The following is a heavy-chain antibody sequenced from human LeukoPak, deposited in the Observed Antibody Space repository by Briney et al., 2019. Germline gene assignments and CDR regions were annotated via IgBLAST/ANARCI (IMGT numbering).Heavy chain of an antibody. CDR3: ARESYYDILTGSNFDY. D-gene: IGHD3-9*01. V-gene: IGHV5-10-1*01. J-gene: IGHJ4*02. CDR1: GYSFTSYW. CDR2: IDPSDSYT. Sequence: GEPLKISCKGSGYSFTSYWISWVRQMPGKGLGWMGRIDPSDSYTNYSPSFQGHVTISADKSISTAYLQWSSLKASDTAMYYCARESYYDILTGSNFDYWGQGTLVTVSS.